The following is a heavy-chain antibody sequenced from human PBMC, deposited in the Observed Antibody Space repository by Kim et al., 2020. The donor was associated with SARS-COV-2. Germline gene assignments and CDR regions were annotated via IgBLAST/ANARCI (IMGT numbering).Heavy chain of an antibody. CDR1: GGSFSGYY. D-gene: IGHD6-13*01. V-gene: IGHV4-34*01. Sequence: SETLSLTCAVYGGSFSGYYWSWIRQPPGKGLEWIGEINHSGSTNYNPSLKSRVTISVDTSKNQFSLKLSSVTAADTAVYYCARDRAAAGTGDLDYWGQGT. CDR2: INHSGST. CDR3: ARDRAAAGTGDLDY. J-gene: IGHJ4*02.